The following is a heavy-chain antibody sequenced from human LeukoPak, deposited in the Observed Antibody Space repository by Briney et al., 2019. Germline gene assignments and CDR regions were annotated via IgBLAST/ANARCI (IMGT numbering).Heavy chain of an antibody. Sequence: ASVTVSCKASVYSFTAYYIHWVRQAPGQGREWMGWINPNSGGTNYAQKFQGRVAMTRDTSISTDYMELSGLRSDDTAVYYCARGKRYYGSGRSFNYMDVWGKGTTVTVSS. D-gene: IGHD3-10*01. J-gene: IGHJ6*03. CDR2: INPNSGGT. CDR1: VYSFTAYY. V-gene: IGHV1-2*02. CDR3: ARGKRYYGSGRSFNYMDV.